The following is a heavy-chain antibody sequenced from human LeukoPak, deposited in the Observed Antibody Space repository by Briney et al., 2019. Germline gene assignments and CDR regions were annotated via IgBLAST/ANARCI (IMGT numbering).Heavy chain of an antibody. D-gene: IGHD1-1*01. CDR2: ISSSGSTI. J-gene: IGHJ6*03. V-gene: IGHV3-48*03. CDR1: GFTFSSYE. CDR3: ARDRGQTAYYYYMDV. Sequence: GGSLRLSCAASGFTFSSYEMNWVRQAPGKGLGWVSYISSSGSTIYYADSVKGRFTISRDNAKNSLYLQMNSLRAEDTALYYCARDRGQTAYYYYMDVWGKGTTVTVSS.